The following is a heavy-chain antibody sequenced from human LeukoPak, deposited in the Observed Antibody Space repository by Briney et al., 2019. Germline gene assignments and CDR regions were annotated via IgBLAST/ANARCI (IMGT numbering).Heavy chain of an antibody. CDR2: VYHSGTS. Sequence: SGTLSLTCAVSGGSISSSNWWSWVRRPPGKGLEWIGEVYHSGTSSYSPSLRSRVTISVDKSKSQFSLKLSSVTAADTAVYYCARHGHYDFWRELYFYYCYMDVWGKGTTVTVS. CDR3: ARHGHYDFWRELYFYYCYMDV. J-gene: IGHJ6*03. CDR1: GGSISSSNW. V-gene: IGHV4-4*02. D-gene: IGHD3-3*01.